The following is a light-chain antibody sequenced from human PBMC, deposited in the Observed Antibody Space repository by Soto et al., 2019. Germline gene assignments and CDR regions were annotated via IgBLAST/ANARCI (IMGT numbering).Light chain of an antibody. J-gene: IGKJ5*01. CDR3: QQYGNSPIT. Sequence: EVVMTQSPGTLSLSPVERATLSCSSSQSVSNNYLAWYQQKPGQAPRLLIYGTSSRATGIPDRFSGSGSGTDFTLTISRLEPEDFAVYYCQQYGNSPITFGQGTRLEIK. CDR2: GTS. CDR1: QSVSNNY. V-gene: IGKV3-20*01.